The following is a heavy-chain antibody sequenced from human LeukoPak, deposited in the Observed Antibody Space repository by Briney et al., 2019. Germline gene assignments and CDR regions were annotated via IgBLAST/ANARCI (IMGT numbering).Heavy chain of an antibody. Sequence: SETLSLTCTVSGGSIFSYYWSWIRQPPGKGLEWMGYIYYSGSTNYNPSLKSRVTISVDTSKNQFSLRVSSVTAADTAVYYCARQSISGSSLSYFDYWGQGTLVNVSS. CDR2: IYYSGST. V-gene: IGHV4-59*08. J-gene: IGHJ4*02. CDR1: GGSIFSYY. CDR3: ARQSISGSSLSYFDY. D-gene: IGHD3-22*01.